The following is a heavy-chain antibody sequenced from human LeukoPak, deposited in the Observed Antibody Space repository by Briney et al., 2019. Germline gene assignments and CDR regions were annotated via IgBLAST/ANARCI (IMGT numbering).Heavy chain of an antibody. CDR2: IDYSGST. V-gene: IGHV4-59*08. D-gene: IGHD2-21*01. Sequence: GSLRLSCAASGFTFSSYAMNWVRQPPGKGLEWIGYIDYSGSTSYNPSLKSRLTISVDTSKNQFSLKLNSVTAADTAVYYCARLNGGDWGQGTLVTVSS. CDR1: GFTFSSYA. CDR3: ARLNGGD. J-gene: IGHJ4*02.